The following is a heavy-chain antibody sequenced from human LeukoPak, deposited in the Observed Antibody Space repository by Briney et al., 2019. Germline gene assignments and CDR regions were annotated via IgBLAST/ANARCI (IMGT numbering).Heavy chain of an antibody. D-gene: IGHD3-10*01. Sequence: GGSLRLSCAASGFTFSSYSMNWVRQAPGKGPEWVSSISSSSSYIYYADSVKGRFTISRDNAKDSLYLQMNSLRAEDTAVYYCARAPITMVRGVIREGYYFDYWGQGTLVTVSS. J-gene: IGHJ4*02. CDR1: GFTFSSYS. CDR3: ARAPITMVRGVIREGYYFDY. CDR2: ISSSSSYI. V-gene: IGHV3-21*01.